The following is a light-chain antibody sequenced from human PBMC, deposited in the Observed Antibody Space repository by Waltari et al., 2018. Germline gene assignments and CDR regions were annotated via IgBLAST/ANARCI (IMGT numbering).Light chain of an antibody. CDR3: CSYAGSYGV. J-gene: IGLJ2*01. CDR1: SSDVGGFKY. CDR2: DVS. Sequence: QSALTQPRSVSGSPGPSVTISCTGTSSDVGGFKYVSWYQQHPGKAPKRMIYDVSKRPSGVPDRFSGSKSGNTASLTISGLQAEDEADYYCCSYAGSYGVFGGGTKLTVL. V-gene: IGLV2-11*01.